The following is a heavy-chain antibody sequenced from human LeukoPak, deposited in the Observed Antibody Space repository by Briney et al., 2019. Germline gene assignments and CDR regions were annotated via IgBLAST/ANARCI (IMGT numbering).Heavy chain of an antibody. CDR1: GFTFSSYA. J-gene: IGHJ3*01. D-gene: IGHD6-19*01. Sequence: PGGSLRLSCAASGFTFSSYATNWVRQAPGKGLEWVSAISGSGGSTYYADSVKGRFTISRDNSKNTLSLQMSSLRVEDTAIYYFARRGGSSGWCAFDLWGQGTIVTVSS. V-gene: IGHV3-23*01. CDR2: ISGSGGST. CDR3: ARRGGSSGWCAFDL.